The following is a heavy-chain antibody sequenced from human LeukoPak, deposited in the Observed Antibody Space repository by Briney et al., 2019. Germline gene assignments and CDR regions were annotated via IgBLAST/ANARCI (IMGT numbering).Heavy chain of an antibody. CDR1: GGSFSGYY. Sequence: SETLSLTCAVYGGSFSGYYWSWIRQPPGKGLEWIGEINHSGSTNYNPSLKSRVTISADTSKNQFSLKLSSVTAADTAVYYCASTTPRHCSSTSCISDYWGQGTLVTVSS. CDR3: ASTTPRHCSSTSCISDY. J-gene: IGHJ4*02. V-gene: IGHV4-34*01. D-gene: IGHD2-2*01. CDR2: INHSGST.